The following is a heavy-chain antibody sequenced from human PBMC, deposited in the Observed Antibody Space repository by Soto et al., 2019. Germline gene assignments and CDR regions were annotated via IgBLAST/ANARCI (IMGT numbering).Heavy chain of an antibody. CDR2: FDPEDGEA. CDR1: GYTLTELS. CDR3: ATPDLYSGSRGYFDY. D-gene: IGHD6-13*01. V-gene: IGHV1-24*01. Sequence: ASVKVSCKVSGYTLTELSMHWVRQAPGKGLEWMGGFDPEDGEAIYAQKFQGRVTMTEDTSTDTAYMELSSLTSEDTAVYYCATPDLYSGSRGYFDYWGQGTLVTVSS. J-gene: IGHJ4*02.